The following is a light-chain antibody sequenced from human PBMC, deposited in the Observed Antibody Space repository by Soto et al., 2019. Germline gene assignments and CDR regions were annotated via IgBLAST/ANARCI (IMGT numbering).Light chain of an antibody. Sequence: DIQMTQSPSTLSGSVGDRVTITCRASQTISSWLAWYQKKPGKAPKVVIYDASHLQSDVPSRFSGSGSGTEFTLTISSLEPDDFATYYCQQSYSIPYTFGQGTRLEIK. CDR1: QTISSW. CDR2: DAS. V-gene: IGKV1-5*01. J-gene: IGKJ2*01. CDR3: QQSYSIPYT.